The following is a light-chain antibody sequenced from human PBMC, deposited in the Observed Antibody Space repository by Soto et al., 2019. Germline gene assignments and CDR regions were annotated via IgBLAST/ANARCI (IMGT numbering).Light chain of an antibody. Sequence: DIKMTQSPSSLSASVGGRVIITCRASQSISNYLNWYQQKPGKAPKILIFAASSLQSGVPSRFSGSGSGTNFTLTISSLQPEDVAAYYCQQSYSAPITLGQGTRLEIK. CDR3: QQSYSAPIT. CDR1: QSISNY. J-gene: IGKJ5*01. CDR2: AAS. V-gene: IGKV1-39*01.